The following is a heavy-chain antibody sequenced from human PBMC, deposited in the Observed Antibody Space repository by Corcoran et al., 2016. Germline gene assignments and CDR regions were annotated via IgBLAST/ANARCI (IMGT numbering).Heavy chain of an antibody. D-gene: IGHD2-15*01. CDR2: MSSSSSYI. J-gene: IGHJ4*02. CDR3: ARERHCSGGSCYATSD. V-gene: IGHV3-21*01. Sequence: EVQLVESGGGLVKPGGSLRLSCAASGFTFSSYSMNWVRQAPGKGLEWVSSMSSSSSYIYYADSVKGRFTISRDNAKNSLYLKMNSLRAEDTAVYYWARERHCSGGSCYATSDWGQGTLVTVSS. CDR1: GFTFSSYS.